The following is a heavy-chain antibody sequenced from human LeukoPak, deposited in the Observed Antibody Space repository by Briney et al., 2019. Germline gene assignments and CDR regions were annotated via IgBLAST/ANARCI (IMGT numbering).Heavy chain of an antibody. V-gene: IGHV3-48*03. D-gene: IGHD2-2*01. J-gene: IGHJ4*02. CDR3: ARRYCSSTSCLLDY. CDR2: ISSTSGSTI. CDR1: GFTFSSYE. Sequence: GGSLRLSCAASGFTFSSYEMNWVRQASGKGLEWVSHISSTSGSTIYYADSVKGRFTISRDNAKNSLFLQMNSLRAEDTAVYYCARRYCSSTSCLLDYWGQGTLVTVSS.